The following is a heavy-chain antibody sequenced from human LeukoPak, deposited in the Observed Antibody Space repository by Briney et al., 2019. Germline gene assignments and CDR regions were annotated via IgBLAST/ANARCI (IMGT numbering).Heavy chain of an antibody. CDR2: IHTSGST. V-gene: IGHV4-4*07. CDR3: ARAGDYGDYVGWFDP. J-gene: IGHJ5*02. CDR1: GGSISSYY. D-gene: IGHD4-17*01. Sequence: PPETLSLTCIVSGGSISSYYWSWIRQPAGKGLEWIGRIHTSGSTNYNPSLKSRVTMSIDTSKNQFSLKLTSVTAADTAVYYCARAGDYGDYVGWFDPWGQGTLVTVSS.